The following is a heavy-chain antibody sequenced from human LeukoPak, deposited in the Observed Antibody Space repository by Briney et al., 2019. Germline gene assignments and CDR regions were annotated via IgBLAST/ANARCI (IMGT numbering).Heavy chain of an antibody. Sequence: GASVKVSCKASGGTFSSYAISWVRQAPGQGLEWMGGIIPIFGTANYAQKFQGRVTITTDESTSTAYMKPSSLRSEDTAVYYCARAGVVPAAPPPLSSRPGNYYYYMDVWGKGTTVTVSS. CDR2: IIPIFGTA. V-gene: IGHV1-69*05. J-gene: IGHJ6*03. D-gene: IGHD2-2*01. CDR3: ARAGVVPAAPPPLSSRPGNYYYYMDV. CDR1: GGTFSSYA.